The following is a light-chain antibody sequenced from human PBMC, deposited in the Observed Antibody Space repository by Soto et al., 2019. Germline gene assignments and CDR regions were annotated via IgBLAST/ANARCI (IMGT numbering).Light chain of an antibody. CDR2: GAS. Sequence: EIVMTQSPATLSVSPGERATLSCRASQSVSNNLAWYQQKPGQAPRLLIYGASTRATGIPARFSGRGSETEFTLTNSSLQSEDFAVYYCQQYNNWPRGTFGGGTKVEIK. J-gene: IGKJ4*01. V-gene: IGKV3-15*01. CDR3: QQYNNWPRGT. CDR1: QSVSNN.